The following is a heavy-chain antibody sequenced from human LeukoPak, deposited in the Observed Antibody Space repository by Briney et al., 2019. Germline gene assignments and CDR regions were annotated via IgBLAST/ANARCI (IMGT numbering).Heavy chain of an antibody. CDR3: ARDRFWAVGALTHWFFDL. CDR1: GFSFTSYW. Sequence: PGGSLRLSCAGSGFSFTSYWMTWVRQAPGKGLEWVANIKQDGSEKDYVDSVKGRFTISIDNTNNSLFLQIDTLRLEDRGVYYCARDRFWAVGALTHWFFDLWGRGTLVTVSS. V-gene: IGHV3-7*03. D-gene: IGHD3-3*01. CDR2: IKQDGSEK. J-gene: IGHJ2*01.